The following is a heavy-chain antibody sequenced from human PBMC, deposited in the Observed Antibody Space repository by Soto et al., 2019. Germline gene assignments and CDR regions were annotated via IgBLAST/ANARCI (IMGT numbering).Heavy chain of an antibody. Sequence: PGESLKISCKGSGYSFTSYWISWVRQMPGKGQEWMGRIDPSDSYTNYSPSFQGHVTISADKSISTAYLQWSSLKASDTAMYYCARRRSGYDPPSSSYYYSYGMDFWGQGTIGTRSS. V-gene: IGHV5-10-1*01. D-gene: IGHD5-12*01. CDR2: IDPSDSYT. J-gene: IGHJ6*02. CDR3: ARRRSGYDPPSSSYYYSYGMDF. CDR1: GYSFTSYW.